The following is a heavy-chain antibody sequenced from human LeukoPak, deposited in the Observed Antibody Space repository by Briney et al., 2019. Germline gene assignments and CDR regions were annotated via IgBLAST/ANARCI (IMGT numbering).Heavy chain of an antibody. CDR3: ARDMGNYGDYDYYYYYMDV. V-gene: IGHV1-2*02. CDR2: INPNSGGT. D-gene: IGHD4-17*01. J-gene: IGHJ6*03. Sequence: GASVKVSCKASGYTFTSYGISWVRQAPGQGLEWMGWINPNSGGTNYAQKFQGRVTMTRDTSISTAYMELSRLRSDDTAVYYCARDMGNYGDYDYYYYYMDVWGKGTTVTVSS. CDR1: GYTFTSYG.